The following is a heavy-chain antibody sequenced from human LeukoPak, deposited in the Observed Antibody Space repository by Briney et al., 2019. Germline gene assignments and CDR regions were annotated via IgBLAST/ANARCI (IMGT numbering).Heavy chain of an antibody. D-gene: IGHD6-6*01. CDR2: IYYSGST. J-gene: IGHJ5*02. CDR1: GGSISSSSYY. CDR3: ARDPYSSSTSLYNWFDP. Sequence: SETLSLTCTVSGGSISSSSYYWGWIRQPPGKGLEWIGSIYYSGSTYYNPSLKSRVTISVDTSKNQFSLKLSSVTAADTAVYYCARDPYSSSTSLYNWFDPWAREPWSPSPQ. V-gene: IGHV4-39*07.